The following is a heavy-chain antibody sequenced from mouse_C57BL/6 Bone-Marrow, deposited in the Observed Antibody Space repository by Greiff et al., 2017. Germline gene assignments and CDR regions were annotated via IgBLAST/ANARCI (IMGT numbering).Heavy chain of an antibody. V-gene: IGHV1-81*01. CDR3: APVTTVVPRDFDY. D-gene: IGHD1-1*01. CDR1: GYTFTSSG. CDR2: IYPRSGNT. J-gene: IGHJ2*01. Sequence: VQLQQSGAELARPGASVKLSCKASGYTFTSSGISWVKQRTGQGLEWIGEIYPRSGNTYYNEKFKGKATLTADKSSSTAYMELRSLTPEDSAVYVCAPVTTVVPRDFDYWGQGTTLTVSS.